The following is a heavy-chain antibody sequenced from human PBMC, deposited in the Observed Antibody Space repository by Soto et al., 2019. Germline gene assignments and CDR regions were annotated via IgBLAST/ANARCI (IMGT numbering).Heavy chain of an antibody. D-gene: IGHD4-17*01. J-gene: IGHJ5*02. CDR2: SSSSSSTI. Sequence: EVQLVESGGGLVQPGGSLRLSCAASGFTFSSYSMNWVRQAPGKGLEWVSYSSSSSSTIYYADSVKGRLTISRDNANKSLYLQMNSLRDEDTAVYYCARDLVAPVTTRGNWFDPWGQGTLVTVSS. CDR3: ARDLVAPVTTRGNWFDP. V-gene: IGHV3-48*02. CDR1: GFTFSSYS.